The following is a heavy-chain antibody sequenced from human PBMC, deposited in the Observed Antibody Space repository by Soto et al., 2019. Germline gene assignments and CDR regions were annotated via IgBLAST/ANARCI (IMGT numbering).Heavy chain of an antibody. CDR3: AKDPYSGVLVPVAIGFDP. CDR1: GVTFSNYA. V-gene: IGHV3-23*01. J-gene: IGHJ5*02. Sequence: PGGSLRVSCSSSGVTFSNYAMTWVRQGPGKGLEWVSAISGSGGSAYYADSVKGRFTISRDNSKNTLYLQMNSLRADDSGVYYCAKDPYSGVLVPVAIGFDPWGPGTLVTVS. CDR2: ISGSGGSA. D-gene: IGHD2-2*01.